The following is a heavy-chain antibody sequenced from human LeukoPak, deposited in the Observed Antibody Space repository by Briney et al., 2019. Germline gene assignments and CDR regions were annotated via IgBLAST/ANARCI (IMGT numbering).Heavy chain of an antibody. CDR3: ASLWDGGY. D-gene: IGHD1-26*01. J-gene: IGHJ4*02. V-gene: IGHV3-23*01. Sequence: PGGSLRLSCAASGFTFSSYAMSWVRQAPGKGLEWVSAISGSGGSTYYADSVKGRFTISRDNAKNSLSLRMNSLRVEDTAVYYCASLWDGGYWGQGTLVSVSS. CDR2: ISGSGGST. CDR1: GFTFSSYA.